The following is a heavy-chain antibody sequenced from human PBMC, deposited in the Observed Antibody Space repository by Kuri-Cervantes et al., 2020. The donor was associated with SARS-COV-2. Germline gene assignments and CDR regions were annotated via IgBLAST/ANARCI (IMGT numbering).Heavy chain of an antibody. Sequence: ASVKVSCKASGYTFTSYDINWVRQAPGQGLEWMGRINPDSGGTNYAQKFQGRVTMTRDTSINTAYMELSRLRSDDTAVYYCARAFVGPPSWGQGTLVTVSS. V-gene: IGHV1-2*02. CDR3: ARAFVGPPS. D-gene: IGHD3-10*01. J-gene: IGHJ4*02. CDR1: GYTFTSYD. CDR2: INPDSGGT.